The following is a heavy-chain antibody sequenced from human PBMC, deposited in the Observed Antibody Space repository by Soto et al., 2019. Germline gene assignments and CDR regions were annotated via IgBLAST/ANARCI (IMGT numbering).Heavy chain of an antibody. Sequence: SLRLSCAASGFTFSSYAMHWVRQAPGKGLEWVAVISYDGSNKYYADSVKGRFTISRDNSKNTLYLQMNSLRAEDTAVYYCARGRLYYYYGMDVWGQGTTVTVSS. J-gene: IGHJ6*02. CDR1: GFTFSSYA. V-gene: IGHV3-30-3*01. CDR3: ARGRLYYYYGMDV. CDR2: ISYDGSNK.